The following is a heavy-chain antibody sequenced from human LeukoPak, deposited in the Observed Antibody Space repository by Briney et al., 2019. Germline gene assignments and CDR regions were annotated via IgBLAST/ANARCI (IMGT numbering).Heavy chain of an antibody. CDR2: ISSSSSYI. D-gene: IGHD5-12*01. CDR1: GFTFSSYS. V-gene: IGHV3-21*01. CDR3: ASYTVARSLRSP. Sequence: GGSLRLSCAASGFTFSSYSMNWVRQAPGKWLEWVSSISSSSSYIYYADSVKGRFTISRDNAKNSLYLQMNSLRAEDTAVYYCASYTVARSLRSPWGQGTLVTVSS. J-gene: IGHJ5*02.